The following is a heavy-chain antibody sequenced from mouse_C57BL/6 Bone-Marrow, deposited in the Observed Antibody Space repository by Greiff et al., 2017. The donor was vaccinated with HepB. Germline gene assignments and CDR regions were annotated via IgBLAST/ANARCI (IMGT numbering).Heavy chain of an antibody. CDR2: IDPSDSYT. CDR3: ARGGILPFAY. Sequence: VQLQQPGAELVMPGASVKLSCKASGYTFTSYWMHWVKQRPGQGLEWIGEIDPSDSYTNYNQKFKGKSTLTVDKSSSTAYMQLSSLTSEDSAVYYCARGGILPFAYWGQGTLVTVSA. V-gene: IGHV1-69*01. J-gene: IGHJ3*01. CDR1: GYTFTSYW.